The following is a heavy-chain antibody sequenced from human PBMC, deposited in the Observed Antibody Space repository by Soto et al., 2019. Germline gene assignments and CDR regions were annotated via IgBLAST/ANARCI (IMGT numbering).Heavy chain of an antibody. D-gene: IGHD3-10*01. Sequence: DVQLVESGGGLVQPAGSLRLSCAASGFTFNNYWMHWVRQAPGKGLMWVSRINTDGTRTTYADSVKGRFAISRDNAKNTVYLQMNSLRADDTAVDFCARVKSGSYDWSDPWGQGTLVTVSS. V-gene: IGHV3-74*01. J-gene: IGHJ5*02. CDR1: GFTFNNYW. CDR3: ARVKSGSYDWSDP. CDR2: INTDGTRT.